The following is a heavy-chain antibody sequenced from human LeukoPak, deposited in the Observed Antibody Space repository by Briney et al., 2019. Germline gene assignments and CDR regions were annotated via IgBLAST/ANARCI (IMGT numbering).Heavy chain of an antibody. D-gene: IGHD2-2*01. V-gene: IGHV4-61*02. CDR1: GGSISSGSYY. J-gene: IGHJ4*02. CDR3: AKVDDEVYCSSTSCYRTRLSFAY. Sequence: SETLSLTCTVSGGSISSGSYYWSWIRQPAGKGLEWIGRIYTSGSTNYNPSLKSRVTISVDTSKNQFSLKLSSVTAADTAVYYCAKVDDEVYCSSTSCYRTRLSFAYWGQGTLVTVSS. CDR2: IYTSGST.